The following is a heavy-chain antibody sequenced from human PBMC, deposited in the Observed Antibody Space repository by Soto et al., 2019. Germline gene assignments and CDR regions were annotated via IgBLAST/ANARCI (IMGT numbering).Heavy chain of an antibody. CDR1: GFIYSNYW. CDR3: ARGGYSSGYCCDEAFEI. CDR2: INGDGSST. D-gene: IGHD3-22*01. Sequence: GGSLRLSCAASGFIYSNYWMHWVRQVPGKGLVWVSRINGDGSSTNYADSVKGRFTISRDNAKNTVYLHMNTLRAEDTAVYYCARGGYSSGYCCDEAFEIWGEGTLVTV. V-gene: IGHV3-74*01. J-gene: IGHJ3*02.